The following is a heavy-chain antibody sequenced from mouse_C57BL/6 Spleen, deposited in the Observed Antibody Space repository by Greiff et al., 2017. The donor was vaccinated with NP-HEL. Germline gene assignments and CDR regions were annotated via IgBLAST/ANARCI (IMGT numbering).Heavy chain of an antibody. CDR2: IYPGSGST. Sequence: QVQLKQPGAELVKPGASVKMSCKASGYTFTSYWITWVKQRPGQGLEWIGDIYPGSGSTNYNEKFKSKATLTVDTSSSTAYMQLSSLTSEDSAVYYCARYDYDVVYFDVWGTGTTVTVSS. V-gene: IGHV1-55*01. J-gene: IGHJ1*03. CDR1: GYTFTSYW. CDR3: ARYDYDVVYFDV. D-gene: IGHD2-4*01.